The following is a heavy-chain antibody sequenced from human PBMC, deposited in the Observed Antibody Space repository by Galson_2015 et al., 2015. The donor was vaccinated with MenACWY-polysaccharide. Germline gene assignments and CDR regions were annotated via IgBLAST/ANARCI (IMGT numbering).Heavy chain of an antibody. Sequence: CAISGDSVSSNSAAWNWIRQSPSRGLEWLGRTYYRSEWYNDYAVSVKSRITINPDTSKNQFSLQLNSVTPEDTSVYYCARGNRYSYAIGSFDMRAHGTMFPVSS. CDR1: GDSVSSNSAA. CDR3: ARGNRYSYAIGSFDM. CDR2: TYYRSEWYN. V-gene: IGHV6-1*01. D-gene: IGHD5-18*01. J-gene: IGHJ3*02.